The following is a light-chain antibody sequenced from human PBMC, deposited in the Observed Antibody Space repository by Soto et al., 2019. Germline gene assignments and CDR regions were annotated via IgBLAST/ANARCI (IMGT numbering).Light chain of an antibody. CDR3: FSFTSTNTHV. CDR1: SSDFGSYKF. Sequence: QSALTHPASVSGSPGQSVAISCTGTSSDFGSYKFVSWYQHHPGTVPKVIIYETSKRPSGVSDRFSGSKSGNTASLTISGLQAEDEADYYCFSFTSTNTHVFGSGTKV. CDR2: ETS. V-gene: IGLV2-23*01. J-gene: IGLJ1*01.